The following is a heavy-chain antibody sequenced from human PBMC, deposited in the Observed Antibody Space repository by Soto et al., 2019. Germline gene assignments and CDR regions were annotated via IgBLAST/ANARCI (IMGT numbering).Heavy chain of an antibody. CDR2: INHSGST. CDR3: ARGVGFSGSYRTDY. J-gene: IGHJ4*02. CDR1: GGSFSGYY. D-gene: IGHD3-10*01. V-gene: IGHV4-34*01. Sequence: PSETLSLTCAVYGGSFSGYYWSWIRQPPGKGLEWIGEINHSGSTNYNPSLKSRVTISVDTSKNQFSLKLSSVTAADTAVYYCARGVGFSGSYRTDYWGQGTLVTAPQ.